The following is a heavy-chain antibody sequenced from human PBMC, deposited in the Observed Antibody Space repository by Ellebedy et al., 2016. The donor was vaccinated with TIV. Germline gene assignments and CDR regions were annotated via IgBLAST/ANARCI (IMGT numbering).Heavy chain of an antibody. J-gene: IGHJ4*02. D-gene: IGHD4-17*01. Sequence: GESLKISXAASGFTFRSYAMHWVRQAPGKGLEWVAVISYDENNKHYADSVKGRFTISRDNSKNTLYLQMNSLRAEDTAVYYCARDRVHYAHFDYWGQGTLVTVPS. CDR1: GFTFRSYA. CDR2: ISYDENNK. V-gene: IGHV3-30-3*01. CDR3: ARDRVHYAHFDY.